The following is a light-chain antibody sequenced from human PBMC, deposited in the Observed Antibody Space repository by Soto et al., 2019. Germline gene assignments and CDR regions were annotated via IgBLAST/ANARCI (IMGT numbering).Light chain of an antibody. V-gene: IGKV3-20*01. CDR1: QSISRY. Sequence: EIVLKKSPGTLSLSPGERTTLSCRASQSISRYLAWYQQKPGQGPRLLIYGASSRATGTPDRFSGSGSGTDFTLTIIRLEPEDFAMYYCQQYGSSPPTFGQGTKV. CDR2: GAS. J-gene: IGKJ1*01. CDR3: QQYGSSPPT.